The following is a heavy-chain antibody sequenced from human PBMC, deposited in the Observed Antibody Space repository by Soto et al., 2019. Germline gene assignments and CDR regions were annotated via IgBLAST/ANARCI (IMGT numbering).Heavy chain of an antibody. CDR3: ARDSRSSWYYYGMDV. CDR1: GFTFSSYA. V-gene: IGHV3-30-3*01. D-gene: IGHD6-13*01. CDR2: ISYDGSNK. J-gene: IGHJ6*02. Sequence: PGGSLRLSCAASGFTFSSYAMHWVRQAPGKGLEWVAVISYDGSNKYYADSVKGRFTISRDNSKNTLYLQMNSLRAEDTAVYYCARDSRSSWYYYGMDVWGQGTTVTVSS.